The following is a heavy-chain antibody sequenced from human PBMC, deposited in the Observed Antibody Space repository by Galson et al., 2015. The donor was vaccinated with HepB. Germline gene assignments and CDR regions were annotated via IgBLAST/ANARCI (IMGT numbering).Heavy chain of an antibody. CDR2: ISSSGGST. V-gene: IGHV3-23*01. D-gene: IGHD5-24*01. CDR1: GFTFSSYS. Sequence: SLRLSCAASGFTFSSYSMNWVRQAPGKGLEWVSSISSSGGSTYYADSVKGRFTISRDNSKNTLYLQMNSLRAEDTAVYYCAKLDDGWYFDYWGQGTLVTVSS. J-gene: IGHJ4*02. CDR3: AKLDDGWYFDY.